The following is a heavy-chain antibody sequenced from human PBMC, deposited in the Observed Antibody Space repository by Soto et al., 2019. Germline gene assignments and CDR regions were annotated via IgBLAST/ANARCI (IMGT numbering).Heavy chain of an antibody. V-gene: IGHV3-48*03. CDR2: ISSTGGAT. CDR1: GFTFSRYE. D-gene: IGHD3-10*02. J-gene: IGHJ4*02. Sequence: LRLSCTASGFTFSRYEMNWVRQAPGKGLEWVSYISSTGGATYYADSVKGRFTISRDNAKDSLYLQMNSLRVEDTAVYYCARDDIWLTMYVWGQGTLVTVSS. CDR3: ARDDIWLTMYV.